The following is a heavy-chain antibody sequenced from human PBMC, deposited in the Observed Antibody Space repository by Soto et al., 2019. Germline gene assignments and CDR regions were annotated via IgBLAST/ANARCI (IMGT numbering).Heavy chain of an antibody. CDR1: GGSISSGGYY. V-gene: IGHV4-31*03. CDR3: ARERGIAARPGYFDY. CDR2: IYDSGST. J-gene: IGHJ4*02. D-gene: IGHD6-6*01. Sequence: QVQLQESGPGLVKPSQTLSLTCTVSGGSISSGGYYWSWIRQHPGKGLEWIGYIYDSGSTYYNPSLKSRVTISVDTSKNQLSLKLSSVTAADTALYYCARERGIAARPGYFDYWGQGTLVTVSS.